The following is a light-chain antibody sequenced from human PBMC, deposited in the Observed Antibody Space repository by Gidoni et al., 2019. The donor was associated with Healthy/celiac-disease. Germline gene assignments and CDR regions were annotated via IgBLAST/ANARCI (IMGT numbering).Light chain of an antibody. Sequence: EIVLTQSPGTLSLSPGERATLSCRASQSVSSSYLAWYQQKPGQAPRLLIYGASSRATGTPDRFSSSGSGTDFTLTISRLEPEEFAVYYCQQYGSSPTFGQGTKVEIK. J-gene: IGKJ1*01. CDR3: QQYGSSPT. V-gene: IGKV3-20*01. CDR1: QSVSSSY. CDR2: GAS.